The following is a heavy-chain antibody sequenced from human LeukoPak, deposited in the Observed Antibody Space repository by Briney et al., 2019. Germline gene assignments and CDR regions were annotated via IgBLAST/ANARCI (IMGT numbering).Heavy chain of an antibody. J-gene: IGHJ4*02. Sequence: GGSLRLSCAASGFTFSSYAMHWVRQAPGKGLEWVAVISYDGSNKYYADSVKGRFTISRDNSKNTLYLQMNSLRAEDTAVYYCARVSAPYGPGSFDYWGQGTLVTVSS. D-gene: IGHD3-10*01. V-gene: IGHV3-30-3*01. CDR1: GFTFSSYA. CDR2: ISYDGSNK. CDR3: ARVSAPYGPGSFDY.